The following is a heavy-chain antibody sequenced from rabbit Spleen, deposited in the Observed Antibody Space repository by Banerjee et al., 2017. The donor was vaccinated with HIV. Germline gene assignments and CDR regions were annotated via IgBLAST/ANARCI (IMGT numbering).Heavy chain of an antibody. D-gene: IGHD6-1*01. V-gene: IGHV1S40*01. CDR3: ASAYSDISFNL. CDR2: IGFGSTGNT. Sequence: QSLEESGGGLVQPAGSLPLPCTASGFSFSSRYYMCWVRQAPGKGLEWIGCIGFGSTGNTCYASWAKGRFTISKTSSTTVTLQMTSLTAADTATYFCASAYSDISFNLWGQGTLVTVS. CDR1: GFSFSSRYY. J-gene: IGHJ4*01.